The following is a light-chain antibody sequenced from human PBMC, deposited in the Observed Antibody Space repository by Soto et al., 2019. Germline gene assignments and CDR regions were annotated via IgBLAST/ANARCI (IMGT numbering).Light chain of an antibody. CDR1: QSVLYSSSNKNY. V-gene: IGKV4-1*01. Sequence: DIVMTQSPDSLAVSLGERATINCRSSQSVLYSSSNKNYLAWYQQKPGQPPKLLIYWASTRESGVPDRFSGSGSGTDFTLTIRRLQAEDVAVYYCQQYCSSPWTFGQGTKVEIK. J-gene: IGKJ1*01. CDR3: QQYCSSPWT. CDR2: WAS.